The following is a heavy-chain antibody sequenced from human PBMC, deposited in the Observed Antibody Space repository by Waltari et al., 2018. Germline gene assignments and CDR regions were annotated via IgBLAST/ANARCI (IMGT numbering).Heavy chain of an antibody. Sequence: QLQLQESGPGLVKPSETLSLTCTVSGGSISSSSYYWGWIRQPPGKGLEWIGSIYYSGSTYYNPSLKSRVTISVDTSKNQFSLKLSSVTAADTAVYYCAREWPTIFGVVISLYYFDYWGQGTLVTVSS. CDR3: AREWPTIFGVVISLYYFDY. CDR2: IYYSGST. D-gene: IGHD3-3*01. CDR1: GGSISSSSYY. J-gene: IGHJ4*02. V-gene: IGHV4-39*01.